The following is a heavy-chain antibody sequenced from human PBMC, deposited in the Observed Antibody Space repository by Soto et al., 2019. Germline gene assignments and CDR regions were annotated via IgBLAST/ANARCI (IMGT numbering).Heavy chain of an antibody. CDR3: ARDMTTVTTNWFDP. V-gene: IGHV3-11*06. D-gene: IGHD4-17*01. CDR1: GFTFSDYY. Sequence: GSLRLSCAASGFTFSDYYMSWIRQAPGKGLEWVSYISSSSSYTNYADSVKGRFTISRDNAKNSLYLQMNSLRAEDTAVYYCARDMTTVTTNWFDPWGQGTLVTVSS. J-gene: IGHJ5*02. CDR2: ISSSSSYT.